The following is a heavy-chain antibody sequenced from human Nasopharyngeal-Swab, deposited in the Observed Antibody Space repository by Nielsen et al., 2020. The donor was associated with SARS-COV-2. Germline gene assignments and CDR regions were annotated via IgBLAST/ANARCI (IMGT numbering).Heavy chain of an antibody. D-gene: IGHD6-6*01. V-gene: IGHV4-39*01. CDR3: TRRTESAPGGADD. J-gene: IGHJ1*01. CDR2: IYYNGNT. CDR1: GDSIAYSTFY. Sequence: SETLSLTCTVSGDSIAYSTFYWGWIRQPPGKGLEWIGNIYYNGNTYQNLSLKSRLTISVDKSKNQFSLKLSSVTAADTATYYCTRRTESAPGGADDWGQGTLVTVSS.